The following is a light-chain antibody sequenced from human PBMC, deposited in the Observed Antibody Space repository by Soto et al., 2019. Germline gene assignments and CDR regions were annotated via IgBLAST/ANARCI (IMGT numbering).Light chain of an antibody. V-gene: IGKV3-20*01. Sequence: EILFTQSPGTLSLSPGERATPSCRASQSVNNYLAWYQQKPGQPPRLLISGTSNRATGIPDRFSGSGSGRDFTLTISRLEPEDFAVYFCQQFGNSPWTFGQGTKVDIK. CDR1: QSVNNY. J-gene: IGKJ1*01. CDR2: GTS. CDR3: QQFGNSPWT.